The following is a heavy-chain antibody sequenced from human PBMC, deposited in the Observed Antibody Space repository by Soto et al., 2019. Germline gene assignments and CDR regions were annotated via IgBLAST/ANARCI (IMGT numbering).Heavy chain of an antibody. Sequence: SETLSLTCTVSGGSISSGVYYWSWIGHHPGKGLEWIGYIYYSGSTYYNPSLKSRVTISVDTSKNQFSLKLSSVTAADTAVYYCARGVGYYDILTGYPTDWYLDLWGRGTLVTVSS. CDR1: GGSISSGVYY. CDR2: IYYSGST. V-gene: IGHV4-31*03. D-gene: IGHD3-9*01. CDR3: ARGVGYYDILTGYPTDWYLDL. J-gene: IGHJ2*01.